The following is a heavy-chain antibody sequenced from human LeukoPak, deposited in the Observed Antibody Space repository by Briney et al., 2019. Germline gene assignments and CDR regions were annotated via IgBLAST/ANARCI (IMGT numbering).Heavy chain of an antibody. Sequence: SETLSLTCAVYGGSFSGYYSSWIRQPPGKGLEWIGEINHSGSTNYNPSLKSRVTISVDTSKNQFSLKLSSVTAADTAVYYCARGPTAPNWFAPWGQGTLVTVSS. V-gene: IGHV4-34*01. D-gene: IGHD4-4*01. CDR2: INHSGST. CDR3: ARGPTAPNWFAP. CDR1: GGSFSGYY. J-gene: IGHJ5*02.